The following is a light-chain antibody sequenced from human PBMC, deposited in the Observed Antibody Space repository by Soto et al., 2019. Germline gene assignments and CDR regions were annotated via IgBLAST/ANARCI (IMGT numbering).Light chain of an antibody. Sequence: ESMLTHSPGSLSLSPAHRXTLXCRASQSVSSSYLAWYQQKPGQAPRILIYAASSRATGIPDRFSDTGSERDFTLTISSLEPEDFAVYYCQQYGSSPLTFGGGTKVDIK. CDR3: QQYGSSPLT. V-gene: IGKV3-20*01. CDR2: AAS. J-gene: IGKJ4*01. CDR1: QSVSSSY.